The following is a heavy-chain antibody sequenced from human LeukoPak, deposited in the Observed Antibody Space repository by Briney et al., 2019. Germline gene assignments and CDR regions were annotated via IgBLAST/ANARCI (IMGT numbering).Heavy chain of an antibody. CDR2: IYPGDSDT. CDR1: GYSFTSYW. J-gene: IGHJ5*02. CDR3: ARALGYCSSTSCQRNNWFDP. Sequence: GESLKISCKGSGYSFTSYWIGWVRQMPGKGLEWMGIIYPGDSDTRYSPSFQGQVTISADKSISTAYLQWSSLKASDTAMYYCARALGYCSSTSCQRNNWFDPWGQGTLVTVSS. D-gene: IGHD2-2*01. V-gene: IGHV5-51*01.